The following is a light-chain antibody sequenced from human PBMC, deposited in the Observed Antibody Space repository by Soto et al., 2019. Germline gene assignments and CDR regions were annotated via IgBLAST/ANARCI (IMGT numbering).Light chain of an antibody. V-gene: IGLV1-44*01. Sequence: QSVLTQPTSASGTPGQRVTISCSGSSFNIGTYNVNWYRQLPGTAPKLLIHNNNERPSGAPDRFSGSKSGTSASLAISGLQSEDEADYYCAAWDDSLNTYVFGIGTKVTVL. CDR2: NNN. J-gene: IGLJ1*01. CDR1: SFNIGTYN. CDR3: AAWDDSLNTYV.